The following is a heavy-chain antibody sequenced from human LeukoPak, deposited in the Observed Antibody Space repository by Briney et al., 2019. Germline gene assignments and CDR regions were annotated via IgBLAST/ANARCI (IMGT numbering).Heavy chain of an antibody. J-gene: IGHJ4*02. Sequence: SETLSLTCTVFGDSISSSGYSWGWFRQPPGRDLEWVASIDDSGSTYSNPSLRSRVTISVDTAKSKVSLTLRSVSGSDTAVYFCARHLPHGDGDKRGFEYWGQGTLVTVSS. V-gene: IGHV4-39*01. CDR2: IDDSGST. D-gene: IGHD4-23*01. CDR3: ARHLPHGDGDKRGFEY. CDR1: GDSISSSGYS.